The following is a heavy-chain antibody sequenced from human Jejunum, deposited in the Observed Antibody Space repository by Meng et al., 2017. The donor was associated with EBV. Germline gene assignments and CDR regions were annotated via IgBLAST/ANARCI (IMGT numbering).Heavy chain of an antibody. Sequence: QVPVQESGPGSVKPLEALSLACSVSGGSVSSGSYYWSWIRQHPGKGLEWIGFVSDYGSTRYNSSLKSRITISADTSKNQFSLKLTSVTPADTAIYYCARDFSSGYFAYWGQGTLVTVSS. D-gene: IGHD3-22*01. CDR2: VSDYGST. J-gene: IGHJ4*02. CDR1: GGSVSSGSYY. CDR3: ARDFSSGYFAY. V-gene: IGHV4-61*01.